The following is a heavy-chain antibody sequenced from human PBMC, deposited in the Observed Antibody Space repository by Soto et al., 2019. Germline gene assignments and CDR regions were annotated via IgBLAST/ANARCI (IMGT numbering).Heavy chain of an antibody. CDR1: GFTFSSYA. J-gene: IGHJ4*02. CDR2: ISGIFGST. CDR3: AKSSLWFGEGNFDY. V-gene: IGHV3-23*01. Sequence: GGSLRLSCAASGFTFSSYAMIWVRQAPVNGLEFVSAISGIFGSTYYADSVKGRFTISRYNSKNTLYLQMYSLRAEYTAVYYCAKSSLWFGEGNFDYWGQGTMVTVSS. D-gene: IGHD3-10*01.